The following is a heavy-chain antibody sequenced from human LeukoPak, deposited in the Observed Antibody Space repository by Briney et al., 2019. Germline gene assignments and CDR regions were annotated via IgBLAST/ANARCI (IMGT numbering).Heavy chain of an antibody. J-gene: IGHJ4*02. CDR3: ARGLLSLPRSTLDY. V-gene: IGHV3-7*01. CDR2: INQDGSQT. Sequence: PGGSLRLSCAASGFTFSDYYMSWIRQAPGKGLECVANINQDGSQTNYLDSVKGRFIISRDNAKNSLYLQMNSLRAEDTAMYYCARGLLSLPRSTLDYWGQGTLLTVSS. CDR1: GFTFSDYY. D-gene: IGHD2-21*02.